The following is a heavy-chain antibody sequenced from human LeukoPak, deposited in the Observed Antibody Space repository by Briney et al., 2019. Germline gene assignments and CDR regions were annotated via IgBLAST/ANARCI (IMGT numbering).Heavy chain of an antibody. J-gene: IGHJ4*02. V-gene: IGHV3-48*03. D-gene: IGHD5-24*01. CDR2: ISSSGSTI. Sequence: PGGSMRLACAASGFTFSSYEMNWVRQAPGKVLEWVSYISSSGSTIYYADSVKGRFTISRDNAKNSLYLQMNSLRAEDTAVYYCARDGRDGYNFDYWGQGTLVTVSS. CDR3: ARDGRDGYNFDY. CDR1: GFTFSSYE.